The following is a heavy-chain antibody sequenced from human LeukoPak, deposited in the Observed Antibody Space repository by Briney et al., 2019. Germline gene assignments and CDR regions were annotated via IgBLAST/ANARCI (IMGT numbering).Heavy chain of an antibody. V-gene: IGHV1-2*02. CDR3: ARGASAVAGPRRDWFDP. D-gene: IGHD6-19*01. CDR1: GYTFTGYY. Sequence: ASVKVSCTASGYTFTGYYMHWVRQAPGQGLEWMGWINPNSGGTNYAQKFQGRVTMTRDTSISTAYMELSRLRSDDTAVYYCARGASAVAGPRRDWFDPWGQGTLVTVSS. CDR2: INPNSGGT. J-gene: IGHJ5*02.